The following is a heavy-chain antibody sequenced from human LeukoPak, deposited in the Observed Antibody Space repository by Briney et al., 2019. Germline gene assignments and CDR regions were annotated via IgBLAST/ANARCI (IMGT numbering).Heavy chain of an antibody. CDR3: AKDAGVDIVVAPAHGMDV. V-gene: IGHV3-23*01. Sequence: GGSLRLSCAASGFTFTTYAMSWVRQAPGKGLEWVSGISGSGGSTYYADSVKGRFTISRDYSKNTLYLQMNSLRAEDTAVYYCAKDAGVDIVVAPAHGMDVWGQGTTVTVSS. CDR2: ISGSGGST. D-gene: IGHD2-2*01. J-gene: IGHJ6*02. CDR1: GFTFTTYA.